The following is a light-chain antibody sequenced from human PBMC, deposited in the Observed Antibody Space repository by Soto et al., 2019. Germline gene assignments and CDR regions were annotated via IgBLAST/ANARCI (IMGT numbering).Light chain of an antibody. V-gene: IGLV1-40*01. CDR2: GNS. Sequence: QLVLTQPPSMSGAPGQRVTISCTGSSSNIGAVYDVHWYQQLPGTAPKLLIYGNSNRPSGVPDRFSGSKSGTSASLAITGLQAEDEADYYCQSYDSSLSGWMFGGGTKVTVL. CDR1: SSNIGAVYD. J-gene: IGLJ3*02. CDR3: QSYDSSLSGWM.